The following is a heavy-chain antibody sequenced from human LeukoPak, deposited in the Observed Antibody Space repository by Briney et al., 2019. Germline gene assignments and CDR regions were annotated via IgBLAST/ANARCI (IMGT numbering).Heavy chain of an antibody. Sequence: GESLQISCKGSGYHFTSYWIGWVRPLPGKGLEWMGDIYPGDSDTRYSPSFQGQVTISADKSITTACLQWNSLKASDTAMYYCARRGHYDSRGRPGDYWGQGTLVTVSS. V-gene: IGHV5-51*01. D-gene: IGHD3-22*01. CDR3: ARRGHYDSRGRPGDY. J-gene: IGHJ4*02. CDR2: IYPGDSDT. CDR1: GYHFTSYW.